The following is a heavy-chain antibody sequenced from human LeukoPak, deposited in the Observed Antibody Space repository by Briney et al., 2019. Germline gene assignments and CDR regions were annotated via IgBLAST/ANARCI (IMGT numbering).Heavy chain of an antibody. D-gene: IGHD3-22*01. CDR3: AKDVLNGYYSSYFDY. J-gene: IGHJ4*02. V-gene: IGHV3-30*18. CDR2: ISYDGSNK. CDR1: GFTFSSYG. Sequence: PGGSLRLSCAASGFTFSSYGMHWVRQAPGKGLEWVAVISYDGSNKYYADSVKGRFTISRDNSKNTLYLQMNSLRAEDTAVYYCAKDVLNGYYSSYFDYWGQGTLVTVSS.